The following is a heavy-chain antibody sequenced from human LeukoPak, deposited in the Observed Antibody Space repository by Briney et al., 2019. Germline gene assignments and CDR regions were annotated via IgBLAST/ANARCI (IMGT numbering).Heavy chain of an antibody. V-gene: IGHV3-23*01. J-gene: IGHJ4*02. Sequence: GGSLRLSCAASGFTFSGFAMTWVRQAPGKGLEWVSTISVSGGSAYYADSVKGRFSISRDNSKNTLYLQLNSLRAEDAAVYYCARKGSSSGGANFDYWGQGTLVTFSS. CDR1: GFTFSGFA. CDR3: ARKGSSSGGANFDY. D-gene: IGHD6-6*01. CDR2: ISVSGGSA.